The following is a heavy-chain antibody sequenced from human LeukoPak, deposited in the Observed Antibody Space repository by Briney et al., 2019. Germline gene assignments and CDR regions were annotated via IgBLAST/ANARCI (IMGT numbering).Heavy chain of an antibody. CDR1: GYTFTDYY. Sequence: ASVKVSCKASGYTFTDYYMHWVRQAPGQGLEWMGWINPNSGGTNYAQKFQGRVTMTRDTSISTAYMELSRLRSDDTAVYYCARDLTHRRNYDNSGYQIVPAFWGQGTLVTVSS. CDR2: INPNSGGT. D-gene: IGHD3-22*01. J-gene: IGHJ4*02. CDR3: ARDLTHRRNYDNSGYQIVPAF. V-gene: IGHV1-2*02.